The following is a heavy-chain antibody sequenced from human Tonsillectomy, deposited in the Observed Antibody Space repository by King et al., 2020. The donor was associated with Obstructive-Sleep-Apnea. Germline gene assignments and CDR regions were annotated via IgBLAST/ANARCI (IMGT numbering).Heavy chain of an antibody. CDR1: GFTFDDYA. J-gene: IGHJ4*02. D-gene: IGHD3-10*01. CDR3: AKDHYYGSGSYFPADY. V-gene: IGHV3-9*01. CDR2: ISWNSGSI. Sequence: VQLVESGGGLVQPGRSLRLSCAASGFTFDDYAMHWVRQAPGKGLEWVSGISWNSGSIGYADSVKGRLTISRDNAKNSLYLQMNSLRAEDTALYYCAKDHYYGSGSYFPADYWGQGTLVTVSS.